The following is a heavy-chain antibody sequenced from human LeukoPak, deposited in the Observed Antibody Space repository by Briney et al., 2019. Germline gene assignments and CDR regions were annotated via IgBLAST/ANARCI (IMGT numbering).Heavy chain of an antibody. CDR1: GFTLSTYW. CDR3: ARDWNGSGSPNDF. Sequence: RGSLRLSCAVSGFTLSTYWMSWVRQAPGKGVEWVANIKTDGSEKYYVDSVKGRFTISRDNAKNSLYLQMNSLRAEDTAVYYCARDWNGSGSPNDFWGQGTLVTVSS. CDR2: IKTDGSEK. D-gene: IGHD3-10*01. J-gene: IGHJ4*02. V-gene: IGHV3-7*01.